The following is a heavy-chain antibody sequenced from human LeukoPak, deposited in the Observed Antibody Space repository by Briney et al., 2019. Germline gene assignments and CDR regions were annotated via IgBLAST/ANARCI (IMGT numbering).Heavy chain of an antibody. J-gene: IGHJ4*02. CDR3: AKEGDYYDSSGYYSRKSFDY. D-gene: IGHD3-22*01. CDR1: GFTFSSYA. V-gene: IGHV3-30*04. Sequence: GRSLRLSCAASGFTFSSYAMHWVRQAPGKGLEWVAVISYDGSNKYYADSVKGRFTISRDNSKNTLYLQMNSLRAEDTAVYYCAKEGDYYDSSGYYSRKSFDYWGQGTLVTVSS. CDR2: ISYDGSNK.